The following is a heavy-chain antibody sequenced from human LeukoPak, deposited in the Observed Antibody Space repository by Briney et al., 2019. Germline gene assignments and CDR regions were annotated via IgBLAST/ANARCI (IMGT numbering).Heavy chain of an antibody. Sequence: SETLSLTCTVSGGSISSYYWSWIRQPAGKGLEWIGRIYTSGSTNYNPSLKSRVTMSVDTSKNQFSLKLSSVTAADTAVYYCARDTPVTYSSSTSCRQFWFDPWGQGTLVTVSS. V-gene: IGHV4-4*07. D-gene: IGHD2-2*01. CDR3: ARDTPVTYSSSTSCRQFWFDP. CDR1: GGSISSYY. CDR2: IYTSGST. J-gene: IGHJ5*02.